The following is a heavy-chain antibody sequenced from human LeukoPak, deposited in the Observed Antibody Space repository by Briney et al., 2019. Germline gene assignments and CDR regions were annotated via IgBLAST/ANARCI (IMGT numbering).Heavy chain of an antibody. CDR3: ARDYSPYGRNFDY. CDR1: GYTFTGYY. CDR2: INPNSGGT. D-gene: IGHD4-17*01. J-gene: IGHJ4*02. V-gene: IGHV1-2*02. Sequence: EASVKVSCKASGYTFTGYYMHWVRQAPGQGLEWMGWINPNSGGTNYAQKFQGRVTMTRDTSISTAYMELSRLRSDDTAVYYCARDYSPYGRNFDYWGQGTLVTVSS.